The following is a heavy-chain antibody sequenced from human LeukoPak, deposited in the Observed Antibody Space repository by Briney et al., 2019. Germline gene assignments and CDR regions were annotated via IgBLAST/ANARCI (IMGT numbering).Heavy chain of an antibody. D-gene: IGHD3-22*01. J-gene: IGHJ2*01. CDR3: ATVFYFDSSGPYWYFDL. V-gene: IGHV3-23*01. CDR1: GFTFTTYA. Sequence: GGSLRLSCAASGFTFTTYAMNWVRQAPGKGLEWVSVISGSGGSTYYADSVKGRFTISRDNSKNTLYLEVNSLRAEDTAVYYCATVFYFDSSGPYWYFDLWGRGTLVTVSS. CDR2: ISGSGGST.